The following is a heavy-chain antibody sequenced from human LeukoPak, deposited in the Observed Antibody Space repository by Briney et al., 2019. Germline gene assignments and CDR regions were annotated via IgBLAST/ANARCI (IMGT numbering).Heavy chain of an antibody. CDR3: ARDQSGYSYGFDY. V-gene: IGHV4-59*01. CDR1: GGSISSYY. Sequence: KASETLSLTCTVSGGSISSYYWSWIRQPPGKGLVWIGYIYYSGSTNYNPSLKSRVTISVDTSKNQFSLKLSSVTAADTAVYYCARDQSGYSYGFDYWGQGTLVTVSS. CDR2: IYYSGST. J-gene: IGHJ4*02. D-gene: IGHD5-18*01.